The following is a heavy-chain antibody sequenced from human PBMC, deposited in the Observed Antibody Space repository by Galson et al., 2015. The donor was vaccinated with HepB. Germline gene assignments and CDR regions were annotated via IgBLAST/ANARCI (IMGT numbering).Heavy chain of an antibody. CDR2: INDSGRT. J-gene: IGHJ3*02. D-gene: IGHD1-14*01. CDR3: ARGFTTSSADAFDM. V-gene: IGHV4-34*01. CDR1: GGSFSGYY. Sequence: LSLTCAVYGGSFSGYYWSWIRQPPGKGLEWIGEINDSGRTNYNESLKSRVTMSVDTSKNHFSLKITSLTAADTAMYYCARGFTTSSADAFDMWGQGTMVTASS.